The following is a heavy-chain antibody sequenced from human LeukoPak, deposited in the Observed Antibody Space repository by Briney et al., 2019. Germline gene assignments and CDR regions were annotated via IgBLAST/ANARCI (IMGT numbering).Heavy chain of an antibody. D-gene: IGHD3-22*01. CDR3: ARGGWNKFDY. CDR2: IFYSGTT. Sequence: PSQTLSLTCTVSGGSISAYYWSWIRQPPGKGLEWIGFIFYSGTTNYNPSLKSRVTISVDTSKNQFSLKLSSVTAADTAVYYCARGGWNKFDYWGQGTLVTVSS. J-gene: IGHJ4*02. CDR1: GGSISAYY. V-gene: IGHV4-59*01.